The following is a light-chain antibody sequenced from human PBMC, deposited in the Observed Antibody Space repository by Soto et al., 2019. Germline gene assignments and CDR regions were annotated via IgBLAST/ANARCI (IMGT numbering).Light chain of an antibody. CDR1: QSISRR. J-gene: IGKJ1*01. V-gene: IGKV3-11*01. CDR2: DAS. CDR3: QQRDSSPWT. Sequence: EILMTQSPSTLSASPGERVTLSCRASQSISRRLAWYQQKPGQAPRLLIYDASSREGGIPARFSGSESGTEFTLTISSLQPEDFAIYYCQQRDSSPWTFGQGTKVDIK.